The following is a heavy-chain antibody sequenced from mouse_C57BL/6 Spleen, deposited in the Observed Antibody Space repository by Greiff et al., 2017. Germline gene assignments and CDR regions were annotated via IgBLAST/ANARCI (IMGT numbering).Heavy chain of an antibody. Sequence: VQLQQSDAELVKPGASVKISCKVSGYTFTDYTIHWVKQRPEQGLEWIGYIYPRDGSTKYNEKFKGKATLTADKSSSTAYMQLNSLTSEDSAVFYCARSATMGRGFAMEDWGKGTSVTVAS. CDR3: ARSATMGRGFAMED. V-gene: IGHV1-78*01. CDR1: GYTFTDYT. CDR2: IYPRDGST. J-gene: IGHJ4*01. D-gene: IGHD2-14*01.